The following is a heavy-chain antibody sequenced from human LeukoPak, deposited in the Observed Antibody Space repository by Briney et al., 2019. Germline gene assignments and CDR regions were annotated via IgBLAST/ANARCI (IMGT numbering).Heavy chain of an antibody. CDR3: TKDQGPDYTSLGSATHAY. V-gene: IGHV3-23*01. CDR1: GLTFSYSA. CDR2: ISGNGLQT. J-gene: IGHJ4*02. Sequence: PGGSLRLSCAASGLTFSYSALSWVRQAPGKGLQWVSSISGNGLQTRYAESVKGRFTVSRDNSRDTLYLQMDSLRAEDTATYYCTKDQGPDYTSLGSATHAYWGQGVLVSVSS. D-gene: IGHD4-11*01.